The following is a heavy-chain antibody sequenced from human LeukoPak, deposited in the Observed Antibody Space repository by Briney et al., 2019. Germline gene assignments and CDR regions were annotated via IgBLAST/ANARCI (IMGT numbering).Heavy chain of an antibody. CDR3: ARLYGFTYYGSGSLDY. CDR1: GGSFSGYY. V-gene: IGHV4-34*01. Sequence: SETLSLTCAVYGGSFSGYYWSWIREPPGKGLEWIGEINHSGSTYYNPSLKSRVTISVDTSKNRFSLKLSSVTAADTAVYYCARLYGFTYYGSGSLDYWGQGTLVTVSS. D-gene: IGHD3-10*01. CDR2: INHSGST. J-gene: IGHJ4*02.